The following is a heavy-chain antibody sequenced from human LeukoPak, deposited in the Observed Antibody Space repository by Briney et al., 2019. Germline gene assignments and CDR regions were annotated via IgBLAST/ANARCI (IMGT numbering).Heavy chain of an antibody. J-gene: IGHJ5*02. CDR2: ISTSGTTT. CDR3: VMVTASS. D-gene: IGHD2-21*02. Sequence: PGGSLRLSCAASGFTFSSFEMNWVRQAPGKGLEWISYISTSGTTTYYADSVKGRFTISRDNAKNSLYLQMNSLRAEDTAVYYCVMVTASSWGQGTLVTVSS. CDR1: GFTFSSFE. V-gene: IGHV3-48*03.